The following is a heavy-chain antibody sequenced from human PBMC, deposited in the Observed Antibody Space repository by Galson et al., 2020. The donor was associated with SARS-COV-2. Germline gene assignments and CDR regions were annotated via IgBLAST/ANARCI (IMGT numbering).Heavy chain of an antibody. CDR3: ARSPSAEVAPMFDY. Sequence: GESLKISCAASGFSLNSFGMHWVRLAPGKGLGRVSSISSGGDFIYYTDSVKGRFTISRDNTKNSLYLQMNSLSPEDTAVYYCARSPSAEVAPMFDYWGRGIQVTVSS. V-gene: IGHV3-21*01. CDR1: GFSLNSFG. J-gene: IGHJ4*02. D-gene: IGHD2-15*01. CDR2: ISSGGDFI.